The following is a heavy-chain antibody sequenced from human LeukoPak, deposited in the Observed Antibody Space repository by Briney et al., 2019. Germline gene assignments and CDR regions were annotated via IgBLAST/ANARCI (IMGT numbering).Heavy chain of an antibody. Sequence: QPGGSLRLSCAASGFTFGSYAMSWVRQAPGKGLEWVSAISGSGGSTYYADSVKGRFTISRDNSKNTLYLQMNSLRAEDTAVYYCAKVPLGGYSYGWAPFDYWGQGTLVTASS. V-gene: IGHV3-23*01. CDR2: ISGSGGST. CDR3: AKVPLGGYSYGWAPFDY. CDR1: GFTFGSYA. D-gene: IGHD5-18*01. J-gene: IGHJ4*02.